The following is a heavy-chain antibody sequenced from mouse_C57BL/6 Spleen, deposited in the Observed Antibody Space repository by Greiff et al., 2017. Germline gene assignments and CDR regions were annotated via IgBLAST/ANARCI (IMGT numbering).Heavy chain of an antibody. D-gene: IGHD2-3*01. CDR2: ISYSGST. J-gene: IGHJ3*01. V-gene: IGHV3-1*01. Sequence: EVQLVESGPGMVKPSQSLSLTCTVTGYSITSGYDWHWIRHFPGNKLEWMGYISYSGSTNYNPSLKSRISITHDTSKNPFFLKLNSVTTEDTATYYCARGGWPPFAYWGQGTLVTVSA. CDR3: ARGGWPPFAY. CDR1: GYSITSGYD.